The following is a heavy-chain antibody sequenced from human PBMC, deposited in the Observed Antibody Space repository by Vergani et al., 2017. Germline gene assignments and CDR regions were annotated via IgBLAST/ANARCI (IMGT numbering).Heavy chain of an antibody. CDR2: INPNSGNT. V-gene: IGHV1-8*01. D-gene: IGHD3-3*01. CDR1: GYTFTSYD. Sequence: QVQLVQSGAEVKKPGASVKVSCKASGYTFTSYDINWVRQATGKGLEWMGWINPNSGNTGYAQKFQGRVTMTRNTSISTAYMELSSLRSEDTAVYYCARVMSGYRPSSFDYWGQGTLVTVSS. CDR3: ARVMSGYRPSSFDY. J-gene: IGHJ4*02.